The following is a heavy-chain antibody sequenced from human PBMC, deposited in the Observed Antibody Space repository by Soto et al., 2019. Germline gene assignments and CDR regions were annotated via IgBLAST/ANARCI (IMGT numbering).Heavy chain of an antibody. Sequence: DVQLLESGGGLVQPGGSLRLSCAASGFTFRSYAMSWVRQAPGKGLEWVSGISGSGISTHYADSVKGRFTVSRDNSKNPLYLQMNSLRAAGTALYNCAKEPVGPDWYFDLWGRGTLVTVSS. J-gene: IGHJ2*01. CDR3: AKEPVGPDWYFDL. V-gene: IGHV3-23*01. CDR1: GFTFRSYA. CDR2: ISGSGIST.